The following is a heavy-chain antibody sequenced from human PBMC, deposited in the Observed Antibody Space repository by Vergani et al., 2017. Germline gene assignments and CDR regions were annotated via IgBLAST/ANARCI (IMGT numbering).Heavy chain of an antibody. CDR2: ISTNGGTT. Sequence: EVQLVESGGGLVQPGGSLRLSCSTFGFTFSSYAMYWVRQAPGKGLEFVSSISTNGGTTYYADSVKGRFTISRDNSESTLHLQMTSLRAEDTAVYYCANIAAPGPRGRWTGNWGQGTLVTVSS. J-gene: IGHJ4*02. CDR3: ANIAAPGPRGRWTGN. D-gene: IGHD6-13*01. CDR1: GFTFSSYA. V-gene: IGHV3-64D*06.